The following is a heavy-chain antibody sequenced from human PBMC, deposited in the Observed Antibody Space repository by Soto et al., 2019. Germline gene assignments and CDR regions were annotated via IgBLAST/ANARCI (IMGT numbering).Heavy chain of an antibody. CDR1: GFTFSGHW. Sequence: PWGSLRLSCAASGFTFSGHWMHWVRQVPGKGLEWVSRINTDGGSSAYADSVKGRFTISRDNAKNTLYLQMKGLRAEDTAVYFCAREAGYCSRTSCYRRAFDTWGQGTTVTVSS. CDR2: INTDGGSS. J-gene: IGHJ3*02. D-gene: IGHD2-2*01. V-gene: IGHV3-74*03. CDR3: AREAGYCSRTSCYRRAFDT.